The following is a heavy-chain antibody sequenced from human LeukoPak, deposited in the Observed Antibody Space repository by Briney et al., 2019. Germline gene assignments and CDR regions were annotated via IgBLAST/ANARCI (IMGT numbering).Heavy chain of an antibody. V-gene: IGHV3-48*04. D-gene: IGHD3-16*01. CDR2: IISTSSTM. CDR1: GFSFSDYS. J-gene: IGHJ6*02. Sequence: PGGSLRLSCAASGFSFSDYSMNWVRQAPGKGLEWVSHIISTSSTMYYADFVKGRFTVSRDNAKNSLYLQMNSLRAEDTAVYYCARLRSYGYYYNGMDVWGQGTTVTVSS. CDR3: ARLRSYGYYYNGMDV.